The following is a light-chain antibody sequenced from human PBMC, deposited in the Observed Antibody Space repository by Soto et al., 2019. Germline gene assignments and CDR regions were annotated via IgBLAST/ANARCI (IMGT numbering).Light chain of an antibody. V-gene: IGLV2-14*03. CDR1: SSDVGHYDY. Sequence: QSVLTQPASVSGSPGQSITISCTGSSSDVGHYDYVSWFQQHPGRAPTLLIYDVTYRPSGVSNRFSGSKSGNTASLTVSGLQAEDEDDYYCSSYAGSSNVFGTGTKVTV. J-gene: IGLJ1*01. CDR3: SSYAGSSNV. CDR2: DVT.